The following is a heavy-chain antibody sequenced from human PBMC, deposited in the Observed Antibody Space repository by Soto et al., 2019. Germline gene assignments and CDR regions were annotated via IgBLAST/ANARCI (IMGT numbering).Heavy chain of an antibody. J-gene: IGHJ4*02. Sequence: ASVKVSCKVSGYTLTELSIHWVRQAPGEGLEWMGGFDLENGETIYAQRFQGRVTMTEESSADTPYMELSSLRSEDTAVYYCAIEVRRSYQFDHWGQRTMFTVCS. V-gene: IGHV1-24*01. CDR3: AIEVRRSYQFDH. D-gene: IGHD5-18*01. CDR2: FDLENGET. CDR1: GYTLTELS.